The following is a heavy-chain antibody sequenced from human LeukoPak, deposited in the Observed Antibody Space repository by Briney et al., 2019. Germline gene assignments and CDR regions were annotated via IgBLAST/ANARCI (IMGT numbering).Heavy chain of an antibody. Sequence: SETLSVTCAVSGYSISSGYYWGWIRQPPGKGLEWIGSIYHSGSTYYNPSLKSRVTISVDTSKNQFSLKLSSVTAADTAVYYCAREDAAMYYFDYWGQGTLVTVSS. CDR1: GYSISSGYY. V-gene: IGHV4-38-2*02. CDR3: AREDAAMYYFDY. J-gene: IGHJ4*02. CDR2: IYHSGST. D-gene: IGHD2-2*01.